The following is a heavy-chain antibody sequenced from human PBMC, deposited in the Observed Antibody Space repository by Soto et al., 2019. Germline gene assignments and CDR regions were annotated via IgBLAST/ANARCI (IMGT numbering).Heavy chain of an antibody. D-gene: IGHD2-8*01. V-gene: IGHV3-23*01. J-gene: IGHJ4*02. CDR3: ARGGGYCTPTSSATDC. CDR1: RFSFSSYE. CDR2: VSLTGDRT. Sequence: EVQLLESGGGLVQPGGSLRLSCVASRFSFSSYEMSWVRQAAGKGLEWVSRVSLTGDRTNYAGSVKGRFTVSRDNFKNTLYLEMDSLRPEDTAIYYCARGGGYCTPTSSATDCWGRGAPGTVSS.